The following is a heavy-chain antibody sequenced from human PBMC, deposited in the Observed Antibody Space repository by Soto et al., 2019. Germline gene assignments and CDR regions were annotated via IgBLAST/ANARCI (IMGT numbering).Heavy chain of an antibody. CDR1: GGSVSSGGYY. CDR3: ARALPSYYYYGMDV. CDR2: ISYSGST. Sequence: QVQLQESGPGLVKPSQTLSLTCTVSGGSVSSGGYYWSWIRQHPGKGLEWIGYISYSGSTYYNPSRKSRPTISVDTSKTQFSLKLSSVTAADTAVYYCARALPSYYYYGMDVWGQGTTVTVSS. V-gene: IGHV4-31*03. J-gene: IGHJ6*02.